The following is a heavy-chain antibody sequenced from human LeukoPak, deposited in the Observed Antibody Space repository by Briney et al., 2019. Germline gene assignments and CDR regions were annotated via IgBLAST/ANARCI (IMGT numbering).Heavy chain of an antibody. CDR2: IYYSGST. CDR3: ARDRGYLDGFDI. V-gene: IGHV4-59*01. J-gene: IGHJ3*02. CDR1: GASISNYY. Sequence: SETLSLTCTVSGASISNYYWSWIRQPPGKGLEWIGYIYYSGSTNYNPSLNSRVTISVDKSKSQLSLKLSSVTAADAAVYYCARDRGYLDGFDIWGQGTMVTVSS. D-gene: IGHD3-10*01.